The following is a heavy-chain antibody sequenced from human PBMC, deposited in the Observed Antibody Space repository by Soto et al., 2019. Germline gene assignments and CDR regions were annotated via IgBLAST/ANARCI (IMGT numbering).Heavy chain of an antibody. J-gene: IGHJ6*02. CDR3: AVKKRYYGSGSYRPAYYYYYGMDV. CDR2: IDPSDSYT. D-gene: IGHD3-10*01. V-gene: IGHV5-10-1*01. Sequence: HGESLKISCKGSGYSFTSYWISWVRQMPGKGLEWMGRIDPSDSYTNYSPSFQGHVTISADKSISTAYLQWSSLKASDTAMYYCAVKKRYYGSGSYRPAYYYYYGMDVWGQGTTVTVSS. CDR1: GYSFTSYW.